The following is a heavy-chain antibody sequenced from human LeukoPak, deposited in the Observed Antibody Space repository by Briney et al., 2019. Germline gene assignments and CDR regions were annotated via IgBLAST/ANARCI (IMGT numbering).Heavy chain of an antibody. CDR3: ARGRDSSSSYPGY. CDR1: GFTFSSDW. J-gene: IGHJ4*02. CDR2: IKQDGSEK. Sequence: PGGALRLSCAASGFTFSSDWMNWGRQAPGEGLGWVANIKQDGSEKYYVESVKGRFTISRKNAKNFLYLQMNSLRAEDTAVYYCARGRDSSSSYPGYWGQGTLVTVSS. V-gene: IGHV3-7*04. D-gene: IGHD6-6*01.